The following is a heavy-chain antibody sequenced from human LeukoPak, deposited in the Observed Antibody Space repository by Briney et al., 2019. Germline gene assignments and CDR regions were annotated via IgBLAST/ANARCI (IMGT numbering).Heavy chain of an antibody. CDR1: GFTVSFNY. CDR3: ARAQWRTYSYHYMDV. J-gene: IGHJ6*03. D-gene: IGHD6-19*01. Sequence: GGSLRLSCAASGFTVSFNYISWVRQAPGKGLEWISVIYSGGSTYYADSVKGRFTISRDDSKNTLYLQMNSLRAEDTAIYYCARAQWRTYSYHYMDVWGKGTTVTVSS. CDR2: IYSGGST. V-gene: IGHV3-53*01.